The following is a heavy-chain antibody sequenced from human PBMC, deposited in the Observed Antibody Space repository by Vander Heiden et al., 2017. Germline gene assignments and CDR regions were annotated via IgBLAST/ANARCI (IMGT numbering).Heavy chain of an antibody. CDR3: ARAADDFWSGYYNLQADY. Sequence: QVQLVESGGGVVQPGRSLRLSCAASGFTFSSHGMHGVSQAPGKGLEWVAVIWYDGSNKYYADSVKGRFTISRDNSKNTLYLQMNSLRAEDTAVYYCARAADDFWSGYYNLQADYWGQGTLVTVSS. D-gene: IGHD3-3*01. CDR1: GFTFSSHG. V-gene: IGHV3-33*01. CDR2: IWYDGSNK. J-gene: IGHJ4*02.